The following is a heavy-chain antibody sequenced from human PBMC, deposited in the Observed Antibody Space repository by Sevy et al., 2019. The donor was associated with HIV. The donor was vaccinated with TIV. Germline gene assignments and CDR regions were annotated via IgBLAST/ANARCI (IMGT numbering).Heavy chain of an antibody. V-gene: IGHV1-69*06. Sequence: ASVKVSCKASGGTFSSYAISWVRQAPGQGLEWMGGIIPIFGTANYAQKFQGRVTITADKSTSTAYMELSSLRSEDTAVYYCASRYCSSTSCYYYYYYGMDVWGQGTTVTVSS. CDR2: IIPIFGTA. J-gene: IGHJ6*02. CDR1: GGTFSSYA. D-gene: IGHD2-2*01. CDR3: ASRYCSSTSCYYYYYYGMDV.